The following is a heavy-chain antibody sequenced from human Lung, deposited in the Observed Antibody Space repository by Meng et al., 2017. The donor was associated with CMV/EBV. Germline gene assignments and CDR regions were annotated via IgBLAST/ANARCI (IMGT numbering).Heavy chain of an antibody. J-gene: IGHJ4*02. V-gene: IGHV3-30*04. CDR1: GFTFVKYA. CDR3: TTLSTAGPEYFDY. D-gene: IGHD6-13*01. Sequence: CAASGFTFVKYAMHWVRQAPGKWLEWVAAILDDGSNKYYADSVGGRFTISRDNSKKILYLEVNTPTTEDTAVYYCTTLSTAGPEYFDYWGQGTLVTVSS. CDR2: ILDDGSNK.